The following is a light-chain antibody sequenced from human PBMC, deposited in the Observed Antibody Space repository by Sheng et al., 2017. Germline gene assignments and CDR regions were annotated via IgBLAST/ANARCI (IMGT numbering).Light chain of an antibody. CDR1: QSVSPW. CDR2: KTS. J-gene: IGKJ4*01. V-gene: IGKV1-5*03. CDR3: QQSFVYPLN. Sequence: DIHMTQSPSTLSASVGDRVTITCRASQSVSPWLAWYQQKPGKAPKVLIFKTSTLQSGVPSRFSGSGSGTEFTLTISSLQPDDFATYYCQQSFVYPLNFGGGTKVEIK.